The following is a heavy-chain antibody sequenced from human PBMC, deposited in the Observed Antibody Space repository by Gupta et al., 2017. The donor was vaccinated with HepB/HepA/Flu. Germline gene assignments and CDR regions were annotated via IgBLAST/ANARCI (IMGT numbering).Heavy chain of an antibody. CDR2: IWYDGTIK. CDR1: RFTFVTHG. V-gene: IGHV3-33*01. J-gene: IGHJ5*02. Sequence: QVQLVESGGGVVQPGRSLSPSCEASRFTFVTHGMHWVRQVPGKGLGVVAVIWYDGTIKYYGDSGKGRFTISRENSKSTLYLEMNNLTAEDTAIYYCARERGTYSSAWVFAHWGQGTRVTVSS. D-gene: IGHD6-19*01. CDR3: ARERGTYSSAWVFAH.